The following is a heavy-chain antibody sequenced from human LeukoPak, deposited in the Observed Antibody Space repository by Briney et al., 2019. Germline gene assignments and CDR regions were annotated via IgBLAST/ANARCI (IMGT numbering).Heavy chain of an antibody. CDR3: ARGPYDSSGYYSDN. D-gene: IGHD3-22*01. CDR2: IYYSGST. CDR1: GGSISSYY. J-gene: IGHJ4*02. V-gene: IGHV4-59*01. Sequence: SETLSLTCTVSGGSISSYYWSWIRQPPGKGLEWIGYIYYSGSTNYNPSLKSRVTISVDTSKNQFSLKLSSVTAADTAVYYCARGPYDSSGYYSDNWGQGTLVTVSS.